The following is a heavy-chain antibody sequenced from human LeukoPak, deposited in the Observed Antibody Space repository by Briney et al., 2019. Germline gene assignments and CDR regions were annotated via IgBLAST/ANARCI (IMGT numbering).Heavy chain of an antibody. Sequence: ASVKVSCKASGGTFSIYAISWVRQAPGQGLEWMGGSIPIFGTANYAQKFQGRITITTHESTSTASMELSSLRSEDTAVYYCPRAPRGGPWDSWGQGTLVTVSS. D-gene: IGHD3-10*01. V-gene: IGHV1-69*05. CDR3: PRAPRGGPWDS. CDR2: SIPIFGTA. J-gene: IGHJ4*02. CDR1: GGTFSIYA.